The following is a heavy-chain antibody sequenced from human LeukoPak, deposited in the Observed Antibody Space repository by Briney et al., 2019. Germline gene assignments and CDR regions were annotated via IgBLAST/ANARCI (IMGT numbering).Heavy chain of an antibody. Sequence: SETLSLTCTVSGGSIRSSYYYWGWIRQPPGKGLEWIGSIYDSGSTYYNPSLKSRATISVDTSKNHFSLKMGSVTAADTAVYYCARSSGTGTFSYWGQGTLVTVSS. V-gene: IGHV4-39*02. CDR1: GGSIRSSYYY. CDR3: ARSSGTGTFSY. J-gene: IGHJ4*02. CDR2: IYDSGST. D-gene: IGHD6-25*01.